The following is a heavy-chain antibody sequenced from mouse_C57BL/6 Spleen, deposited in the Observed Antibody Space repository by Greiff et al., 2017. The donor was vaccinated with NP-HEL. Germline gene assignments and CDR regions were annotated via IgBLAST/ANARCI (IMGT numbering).Heavy chain of an antibody. CDR3: AKGCYGSRNFDY. J-gene: IGHJ2*01. V-gene: IGHV5-17*01. CDR1: GFTFSDYG. Sequence: EVQVVESGGGLVKPGGSLKLSCAASGFTFSDYGMHWVRQAPEKGLEWVAYISSGSSTIYYADTVKGRFTISRDNAKHTLFLQMTSLRSEDTAMYYCAKGCYGSRNFDYWGQGTTLTVSS. D-gene: IGHD1-1*01. CDR2: ISSGSSTI.